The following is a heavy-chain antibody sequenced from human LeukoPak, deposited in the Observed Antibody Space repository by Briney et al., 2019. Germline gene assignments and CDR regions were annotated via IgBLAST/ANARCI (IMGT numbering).Heavy chain of an antibody. CDR1: GGSFSGYY. D-gene: IGHD2-15*01. CDR2: IYYSGRT. V-gene: IGHV4-34*01. J-gene: IGHJ5*02. CDR3: ARDSYCSGGSCYPNNWFDP. Sequence: SETLSLTCAVYGGSFSGYYWSWIRQPPGKGLEWIGSIYYSGRTYYSPYLKSQVTMSVYTSKNQFSLMLSSVTAADTAVYYCARDSYCSGGSCYPNNWFDPWGQGTLVTVSS.